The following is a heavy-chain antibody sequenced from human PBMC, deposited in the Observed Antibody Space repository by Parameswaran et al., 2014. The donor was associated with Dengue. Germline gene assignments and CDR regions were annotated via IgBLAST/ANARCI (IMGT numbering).Heavy chain of an antibody. CDR3: ARASWDILTGYLPYYGMDV. V-gene: IGHV4-31*02. CDR2: IYYSGST. J-gene: IGHJ6*02. D-gene: IGHD3-9*01. Sequence: PGKGLEWIGYIYYSGSTYYNPSLKSRVTISVDTSKNQFSLKLSSVTAADTAVYYCARASWDILTGYLPYYGMDVWGQGTTVTVSS.